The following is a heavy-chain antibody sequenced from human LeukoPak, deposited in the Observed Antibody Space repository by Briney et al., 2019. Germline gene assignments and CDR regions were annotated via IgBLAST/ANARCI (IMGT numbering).Heavy chain of an antibody. Sequence: SETLSLTCTVSGGSISSYYWSWIRQPPGKGLEWIGYIYYSGSTNYKSSLKSRVTMSVDTSKNQFSLKLSSVTAADTAVYYCARHVRKTLGYCSSTSCYARYYFDYWGQGTLVTVSS. D-gene: IGHD2-2*03. J-gene: IGHJ4*02. CDR3: ARHVRKTLGYCSSTSCYARYYFDY. CDR2: IYYSGST. CDR1: GGSISSYY. V-gene: IGHV4-59*08.